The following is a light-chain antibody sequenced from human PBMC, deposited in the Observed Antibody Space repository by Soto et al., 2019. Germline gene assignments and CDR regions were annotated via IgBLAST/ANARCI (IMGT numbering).Light chain of an antibody. CDR2: DDD. J-gene: IGLJ1*01. V-gene: IGLV1-51*01. CDR3: GSWDSSLSAYV. CDR1: SSNIGGNS. Sequence: QSVMTQPPSVSAAPGQRVTISCSGSSSNIGGNSVSWYQQLPGTAPTLLIYDDDKRPSGIPARFSGSKSGTSATLGITGFQTGDDADHYCGSWDSSLSAYVFGTGTKVTVL.